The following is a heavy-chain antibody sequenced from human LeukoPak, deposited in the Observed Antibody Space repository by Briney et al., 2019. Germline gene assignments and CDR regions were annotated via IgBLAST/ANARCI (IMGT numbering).Heavy chain of an antibody. Sequence: GGSLRLSCAASGFTFSSYWMSWVRQAPGKGLEWVANIKQDGSEKYYVDSVKGRFTISRDNAKNPLYLQMNSLRAEDTAVYYCARRIVVVPAAITGGAFDIWGQGTMVTVSS. CDR1: GFTFSSYW. CDR3: ARRIVVVPAAITGGAFDI. J-gene: IGHJ3*02. D-gene: IGHD2-2*02. V-gene: IGHV3-7*01. CDR2: IKQDGSEK.